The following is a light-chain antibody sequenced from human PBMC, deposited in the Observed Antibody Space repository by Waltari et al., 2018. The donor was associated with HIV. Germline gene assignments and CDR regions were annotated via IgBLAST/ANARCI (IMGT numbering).Light chain of an antibody. V-gene: IGKV1-39*01. J-gene: IGKJ1*01. CDR1: QSIKTY. CDR2: SAS. CDR3: QQYGGDTRT. Sequence: DIQMTQSPSSLSASVGDRVTVTCRASQSIKTYLNWYQFKPGKAPKLLIYSASSLQSGVPSRFSGSGSGTEFNLTISGLMSGDFATYYCQQYGGDTRTFGQGTAVE.